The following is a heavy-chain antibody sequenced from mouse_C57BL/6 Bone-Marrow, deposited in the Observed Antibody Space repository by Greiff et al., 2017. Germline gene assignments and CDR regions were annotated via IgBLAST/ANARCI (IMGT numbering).Heavy chain of an antibody. CDR3: AKDYDYTWYFDV. CDR1: GFTFSDYG. J-gene: IGHJ1*03. Sequence: EVKLVESGGGLVKPGGSLKLSCAASGFTFSDYGMHWFRQAPEKGLEWVAYISSGSSTIYYAQTVKGRFTISKDNAKNTLFLQMTSLRSEDTAMYYCAKDYDYTWYFDVWGTGTTVTVSS. CDR2: ISSGSSTI. V-gene: IGHV5-17*01. D-gene: IGHD2-4*01.